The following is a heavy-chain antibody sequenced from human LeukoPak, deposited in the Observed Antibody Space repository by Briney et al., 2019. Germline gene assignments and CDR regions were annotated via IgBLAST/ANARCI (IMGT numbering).Heavy chain of an antibody. D-gene: IGHD2-2*01. CDR3: AKNGYCSSTSCYVDNNWFDP. J-gene: IGHJ5*02. Sequence: GGSLRLPCAASGFTFSSYAMSWVRQAPGKGLEWVSAISGSGGSTYYADSVKGRFTISRDNSKNTLYLQMNSLRAEDTAVYYCAKNGYCSSTSCYVDNNWFDPWGQGTLVTVSS. CDR2: ISGSGGST. V-gene: IGHV3-23*01. CDR1: GFTFSSYA.